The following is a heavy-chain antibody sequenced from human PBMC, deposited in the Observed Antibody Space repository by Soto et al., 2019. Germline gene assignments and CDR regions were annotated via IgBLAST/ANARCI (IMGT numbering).Heavy chain of an antibody. CDR2: IDDSGVST. D-gene: IGHD6-6*01. V-gene: IGHV3-23*01. CDR1: GFTFSTYA. CDR3: VKGQSSSWSQTGGMDV. Sequence: EVQLLESGGGLVQPGGSLRLSCAASGFTFSTYAMSWVRQAPGKGLEWVSGIDDSGVSTYYADSVKGRLTISRDNSKSTLYLQMGSLRAEDTAVYYCVKGQSSSWSQTGGMDVWGQGTTVTVSS. J-gene: IGHJ6*02.